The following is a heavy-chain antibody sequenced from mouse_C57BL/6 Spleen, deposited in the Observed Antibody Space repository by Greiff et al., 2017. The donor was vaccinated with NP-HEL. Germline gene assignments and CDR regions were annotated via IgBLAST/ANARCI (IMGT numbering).Heavy chain of an antibody. CDR1: GYAFSSSW. Sequence: VQLQQSGPELVKPGASVKISCKASGYAFSSSWMNWVKQRPGQGLEWIGRIYPGDGDTNYNGKFKGKATLTADKSSSTAYMQLSSLTSEDSAVYFCARFEEDAMDYWGQGTSVTVSS. CDR3: ARFEEDAMDY. J-gene: IGHJ4*01. CDR2: IYPGDGDT. V-gene: IGHV1-82*01.